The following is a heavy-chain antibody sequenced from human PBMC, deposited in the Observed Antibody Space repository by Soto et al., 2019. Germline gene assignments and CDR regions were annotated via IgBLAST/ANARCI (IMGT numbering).Heavy chain of an antibody. Sequence: EVPLVESGGGVVRPGGSLRLSCAASGFTFDDYGMSWVRQAPGKGLEWVSGINWNGGSTGYADSVKGRFTISRDNAKNSLYLQMTSLRAEDTALYYCARLYGSGSTRRVRIDYWGQGTLVTVSS. CDR3: ARLYGSGSTRRVRIDY. D-gene: IGHD3-10*01. V-gene: IGHV3-20*04. J-gene: IGHJ4*02. CDR1: GFTFDDYG. CDR2: INWNGGST.